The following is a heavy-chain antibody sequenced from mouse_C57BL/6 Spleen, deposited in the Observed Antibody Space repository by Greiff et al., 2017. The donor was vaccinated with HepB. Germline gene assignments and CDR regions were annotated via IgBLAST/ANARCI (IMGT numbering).Heavy chain of an antibody. CDR1: GYTFTSYW. CDR2: IDPSDSYT. CDR3: ARGGYSNCFDY. V-gene: IGHV1-69*01. Sequence: VQLQQPGAELVMPGASVKLSCKASGYTFTSYWMHWVKQRPGPGLEWIGEIDPSDSYTNYNQKFKGKSTLTVDKSSSTAYMQLSSLTSEDSAVYYCARGGYSNCFDYWGQGTTLTVSS. D-gene: IGHD2-5*01. J-gene: IGHJ2*01.